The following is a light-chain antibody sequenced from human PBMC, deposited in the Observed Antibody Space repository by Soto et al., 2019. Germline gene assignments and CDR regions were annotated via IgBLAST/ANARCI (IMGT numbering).Light chain of an antibody. CDR3: QQYYDSSLT. CDR1: QSISSTY. J-gene: IGKJ1*01. Sequence: EIVLTQSPGTLSLSPGERATLSCRASQSISSTYLAWYRQKPGQAPRLLIYAASSRATGIPDRFSGSGSGTDFTLTISRLEPEDFAVYYCQQYYDSSLTFGQGTKVDIK. V-gene: IGKV3-20*01. CDR2: AAS.